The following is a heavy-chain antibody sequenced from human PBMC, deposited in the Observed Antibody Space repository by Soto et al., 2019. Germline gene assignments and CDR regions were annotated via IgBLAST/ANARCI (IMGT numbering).Heavy chain of an antibody. CDR1: GYSFTNNG. V-gene: IGHV1-18*01. CDR2: ISAYNGNT. D-gene: IGHD6-19*01. Sequence: QDQLVQSGVEVKKPGASVKVSCKASGYSFTNNGITWVRQAPGQGLEGLGWISAYNGNTNYAQKFQGRVTLTTDASTSTAYLELRSLRSDDTAVYYCARDRGVAPPVAGNTHYYYYMDVWGKGTTVTVSS. J-gene: IGHJ6*03. CDR3: ARDRGVAPPVAGNTHYYYYMDV.